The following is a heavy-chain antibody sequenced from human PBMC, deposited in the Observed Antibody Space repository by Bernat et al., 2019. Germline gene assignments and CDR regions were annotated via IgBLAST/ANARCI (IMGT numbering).Heavy chain of an antibody. CDR1: GGSISSYY. J-gene: IGHJ4*02. D-gene: IGHD3-9*01. CDR2: IFDTGDT. Sequence: QVQLQESGPGLVKPSETLSLTCTVSGGSISSYYWGWIRQPPGKGLEWVGSIFDTGDTYYNASLKSRVTISADTSNNQFSLKLRFVTAADTAVYYCASFYWGPTLFGDIDYWGQGTLVTVSS. CDR3: ASFYWGPTLFGDIDY. V-gene: IGHV4-39*01.